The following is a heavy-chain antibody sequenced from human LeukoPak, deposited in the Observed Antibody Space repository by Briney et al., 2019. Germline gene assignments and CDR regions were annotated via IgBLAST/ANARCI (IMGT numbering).Heavy chain of an antibody. V-gene: IGHV7-4-1*02. Sequence: ASVTVSCTASGYTFTSNAMNWVRQAPGQGLEWMGWINTNTGNPAYAQGFTRRFVFSLDTSVSTAYLQISTLRAEDTAVYYCARGPYSGMDVWGQGTTVTVSS. CDR2: INTNTGNP. D-gene: IGHD4-11*01. CDR3: ARGPYSGMDV. J-gene: IGHJ6*02. CDR1: GYTFTSNA.